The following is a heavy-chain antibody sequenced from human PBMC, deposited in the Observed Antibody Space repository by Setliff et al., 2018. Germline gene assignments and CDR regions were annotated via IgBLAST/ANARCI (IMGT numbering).Heavy chain of an antibody. J-gene: IGHJ6*03. CDR2: LTPLFDTT. V-gene: IGHV1-69*13. Sequence: ASVKVSCKASGGTSGGTFTYFGISWVRQAPGQGLEWVGGLTPLFDTTNYAQTFQGRVTITADESTSTAYMELSSLGSEDTAVYYCAGGQPLVRKYYYYMDVWGKGTTVTVSS. D-gene: IGHD3-10*01. CDR1: GGTSGGTFTYFG. CDR3: AGGQPLVRKYYYYMDV.